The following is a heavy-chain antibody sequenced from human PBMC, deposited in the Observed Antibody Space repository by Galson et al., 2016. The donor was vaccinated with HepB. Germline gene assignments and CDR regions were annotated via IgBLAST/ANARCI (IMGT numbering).Heavy chain of an antibody. V-gene: IGHV4-39*01. CDR1: GGSISNSSYY. Sequence: ETLSLTCTVSGGSISNSSYYWGWIRQAPGRGLEWIGSIYYSGITYYNPSLKSRVTIAVDTSKNQVSLKLTSVTAADTAGYYCARPNPSRYFPDYWGQGTLVAGSS. D-gene: IGHD3-10*01. CDR3: ARPNPSRYFPDY. J-gene: IGHJ4*02. CDR2: IYYSGIT.